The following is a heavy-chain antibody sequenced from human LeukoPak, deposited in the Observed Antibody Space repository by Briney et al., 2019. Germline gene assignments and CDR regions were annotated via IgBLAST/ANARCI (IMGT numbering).Heavy chain of an antibody. Sequence: PGGSLRLSCAASGFTFSSYGMHWVRQAPGKGLEWVAVIWYDGSNKYYADSVKGRFTISRDNSKNTLYLQMNSPRAEDTAVYYCAKSTTVTTSWAAGWGKGTTVTVSS. CDR3: AKSTTVTTSWAAG. CDR1: GFTFSSYG. J-gene: IGHJ6*01. D-gene: IGHD4-17*01. CDR2: IWYDGSNK. V-gene: IGHV3-33*06.